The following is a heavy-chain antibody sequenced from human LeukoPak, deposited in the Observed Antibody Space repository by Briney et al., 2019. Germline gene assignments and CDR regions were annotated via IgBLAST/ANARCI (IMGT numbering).Heavy chain of an antibody. Sequence: GGSLRLSCAASGFTFSSYGMHWVRQAPGKGLEWVSFIRYDGSNEYYADSVKGRFTISRDNSKNTLYLQMNSLRAEDTAVYYCARVLGTHYRDAFDIWGQGTMVTVSS. V-gene: IGHV3-30*02. CDR2: IRYDGSNE. D-gene: IGHD1-1*01. CDR3: ARVLGTHYRDAFDI. J-gene: IGHJ3*02. CDR1: GFTFSSYG.